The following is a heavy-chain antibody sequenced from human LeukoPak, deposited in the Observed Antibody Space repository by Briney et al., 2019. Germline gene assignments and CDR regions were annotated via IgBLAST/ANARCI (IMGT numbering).Heavy chain of an antibody. CDR2: ISSSSTYK. D-gene: IGHD5-18*01. J-gene: IGHJ6*03. Sequence: GGSLRLSCAASGFTFSSYSINWVRQAPGKGLERVSSISSSSTYKYYADSVKGRFTVSRDNAKNSLYLQMNSLRAEDTAVYYCARDPFNTAMVTYYYMDVWGKGTTVTVSS. V-gene: IGHV3-21*01. CDR3: ARDPFNTAMVTYYYMDV. CDR1: GFTFSSYS.